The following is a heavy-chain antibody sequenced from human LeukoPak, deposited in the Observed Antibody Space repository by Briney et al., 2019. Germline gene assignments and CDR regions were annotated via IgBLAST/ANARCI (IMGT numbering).Heavy chain of an antibody. CDR2: IIPIFGTA. D-gene: IGHD3-16*01. V-gene: IGHV1-69*13. J-gene: IGHJ3*02. CDR3: ARAATHMLTFGGERNAFDI. Sequence: SVKVSCKASGGTFSSYAISWVRQPPGQGREWMGGIIPIFGTANYAQKFQGRVTITADESTSRAYIELSSVSSEDTAVSSCARAATHMLTFGGERNAFDIWGQGTMVTVSS. CDR1: GGTFSSYA.